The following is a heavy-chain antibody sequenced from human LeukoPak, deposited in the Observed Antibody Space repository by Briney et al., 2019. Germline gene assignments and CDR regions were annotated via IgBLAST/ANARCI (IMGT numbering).Heavy chain of an antibody. V-gene: IGHV3-7*03. J-gene: IGHJ3*01. Sequence: GGSLRLSCVAASGFRITNNWMTWIRRAPGKGLEWVANIKEDESQKYYVGSVEGRFTISRDNTKSSVHLQMNSLRVEDTALYYCARGRAIDVWGQGTMVTVSS. CDR3: ARGRAIDV. CDR2: IKEDESQK. D-gene: IGHD3-10*01. CDR1: GFRITNNW.